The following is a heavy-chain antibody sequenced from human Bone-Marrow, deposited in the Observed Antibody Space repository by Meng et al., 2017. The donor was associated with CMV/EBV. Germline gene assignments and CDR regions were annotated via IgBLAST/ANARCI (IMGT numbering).Heavy chain of an antibody. V-gene: IGHV4-39*07. CDR1: GGSISSSSYY. J-gene: IGHJ5*02. Sequence: GSLRLSCTVSGGSISSSSYYWGWIRQPPGKGLEWIGSIYYSGSTYYNPSLKSRVTISVDTSKNQFSLKLSPVTAADTAVYYCASEDIVVVPAARGHWFDPWGQGTRVTVYS. D-gene: IGHD2-2*01. CDR2: IYYSGST. CDR3: ASEDIVVVPAARGHWFDP.